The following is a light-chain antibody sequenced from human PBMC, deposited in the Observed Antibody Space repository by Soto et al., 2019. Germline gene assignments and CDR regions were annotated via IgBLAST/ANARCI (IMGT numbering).Light chain of an antibody. CDR3: QQDKSNTRT. J-gene: IGKJ4*01. CDR1: RSVLYSSNNENC. Sequence: IVDTQSPHSPSVSPSAVATIVFKSSRSVLYSSNNENCLAWYQQKPGQPPKLLVYWASSRESGVPYRFSGSGSGTEFTLTISSLQADDVAVYYCQQDKSNTRTFGEGSKVDI. CDR2: WAS. V-gene: IGKV4-1*01.